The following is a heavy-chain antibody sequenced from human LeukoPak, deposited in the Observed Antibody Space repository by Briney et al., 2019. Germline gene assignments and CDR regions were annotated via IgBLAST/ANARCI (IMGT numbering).Heavy chain of an antibody. Sequence: GRSLRLSCAASGFTFEDYAMHWVRQAPGKGLEWVSGISWNSGSIGYADSVKGRFTISRDNAKNSLYLQMNSLRAEDTAVYYCARATVVSPNYWGQGTLVTVSS. J-gene: IGHJ4*02. V-gene: IGHV3-9*01. CDR1: GFTFEDYA. CDR3: ARATVVSPNY. CDR2: ISWNSGSI. D-gene: IGHD4-23*01.